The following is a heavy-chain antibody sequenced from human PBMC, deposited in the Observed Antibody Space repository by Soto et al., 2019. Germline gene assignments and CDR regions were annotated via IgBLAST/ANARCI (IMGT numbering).Heavy chain of an antibody. CDR3: ARLGPTTVTTLVYFDY. V-gene: IGHV3-7*01. Sequence: GGSLRLSCAASGFTFSSYWMSWVRQAPGKGLEWVANIKQDGSEKYYVDSVKGRFTISRDNAKNSLYLQMNSLRAEDTAVYYCARLGPTTVTTLVYFDYWGQGTLVTVSS. CDR2: IKQDGSEK. J-gene: IGHJ4*02. D-gene: IGHD4-17*01. CDR1: GFTFSSYW.